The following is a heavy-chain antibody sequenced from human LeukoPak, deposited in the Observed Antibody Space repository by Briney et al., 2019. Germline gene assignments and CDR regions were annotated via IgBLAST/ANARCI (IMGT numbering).Heavy chain of an antibody. Sequence: GGSLRLSCAASGFTFDDYAMHWVRQAPGKGLEWVSLISGDAGSTYYADSVKGRFAISRDNAKNSLYLQMNNLRAEDTAVYYCARYLHDNGAFDSWGQGTLVTVSS. CDR2: ISGDAGST. CDR1: GFTFDDYA. J-gene: IGHJ5*01. D-gene: IGHD2-8*01. CDR3: ARYLHDNGAFDS. V-gene: IGHV3-43*02.